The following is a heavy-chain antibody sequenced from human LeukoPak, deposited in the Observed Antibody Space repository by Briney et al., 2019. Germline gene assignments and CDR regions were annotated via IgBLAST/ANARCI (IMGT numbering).Heavy chain of an antibody. V-gene: IGHV3-53*01. CDR3: AKSIAVARGYFDY. CDR2: IYSGGST. Sequence: AGGSLRLSCAASGFTVSSNYMSWVRQAPGKGLEWVSVIYSGGSTYYADSVKGRFTISRDNSKNTLYLQMNSLRAEDTAVYYCAKSIAVARGYFDYWGQGTLVTVSS. D-gene: IGHD6-19*01. J-gene: IGHJ4*02. CDR1: GFTVSSNY.